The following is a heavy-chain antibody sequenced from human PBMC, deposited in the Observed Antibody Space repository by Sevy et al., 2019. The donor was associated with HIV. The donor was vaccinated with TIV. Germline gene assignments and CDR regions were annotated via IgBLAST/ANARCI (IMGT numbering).Heavy chain of an antibody. J-gene: IGHJ6*03. V-gene: IGHV3-7*01. Sequence: GGSLRLSCEVSGFTFGNYWMSWVRQAPGKGLEWVANIKEAGSDKYYADSVEGRFTISRDNAKNSLFLQMNNLGADDTAVYYCARRNYQDSGTYYGYYYTDVWGKGTTVTVSS. CDR2: IKEAGSDK. CDR1: GFTFGNYW. D-gene: IGHD3-10*01. CDR3: ARRNYQDSGTYYGYYYTDV.